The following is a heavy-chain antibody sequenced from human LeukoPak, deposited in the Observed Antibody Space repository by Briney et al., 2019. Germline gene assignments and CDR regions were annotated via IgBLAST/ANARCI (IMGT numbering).Heavy chain of an antibody. D-gene: IGHD1-26*01. CDR2: INPNSGGT. J-gene: IGHJ4*02. CDR3: ARGRGSLPNFDY. V-gene: IGHV1-2*02. CDR1: GYTFTGYY. Sequence: ASVKVSCKASGYTFTGYYMHWVRQAPGQGLEWMGWINPNSGGTNYAQKFQGRVTMTRDTSTSTVYMELSSLRSEDTAVYYCARGRGSLPNFDYWGQGTLVTVSS.